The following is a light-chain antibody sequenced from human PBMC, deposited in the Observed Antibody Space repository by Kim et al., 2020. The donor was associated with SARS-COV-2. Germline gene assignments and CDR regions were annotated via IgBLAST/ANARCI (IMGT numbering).Light chain of an antibody. J-gene: IGKJ1*01. CDR3: QQYGGSTQT. Sequence: EIELTQSPGTLSLSPGERATLSCRASQNISGSYLAWYQQKPGQAPRLLIDGASTRATGIPDKFSGSGSGTDFTLTISRLEAEDVAVYYCQQYGGSTQTFGQGTKVDIK. CDR1: QNISGSY. CDR2: GAS. V-gene: IGKV3-20*01.